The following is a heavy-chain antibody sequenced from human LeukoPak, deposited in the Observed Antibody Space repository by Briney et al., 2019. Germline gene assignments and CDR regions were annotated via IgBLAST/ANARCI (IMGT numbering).Heavy chain of an antibody. J-gene: IGHJ3*02. CDR2: INPNGGGT. V-gene: IGHV1-2*02. D-gene: IGHD1-26*01. Sequence: ASVKVSCKASGYTFTGYYMHWVREAPGQGLEWMGWINPNGGGTYYAQKFQGRVTMTRDTSISTAYMELTRLRSDDTAVYYCARVSGGGSQSYDAFDIWGQGTLVTVSS. CDR3: ARVSGGGSQSYDAFDI. CDR1: GYTFTGYY.